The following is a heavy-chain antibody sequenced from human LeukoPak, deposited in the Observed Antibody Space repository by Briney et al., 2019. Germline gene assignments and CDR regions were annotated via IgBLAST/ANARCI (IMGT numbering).Heavy chain of an antibody. CDR1: GYTFTSYY. J-gene: IGHJ3*02. CDR3: AREVIVVVTSRASDI. V-gene: IGHV1-46*01. Sequence: ASAKVSCKASGYTFTSYYMHWVRQAPGQGLEWMGIINPSGGSTSYAQKFQGRVTMTRDMSTSTVYMELRSLRSEDTAVYYCAREVIVVVTSRASDIWGQGTMVTVSS. D-gene: IGHD2-15*01. CDR2: INPSGGST.